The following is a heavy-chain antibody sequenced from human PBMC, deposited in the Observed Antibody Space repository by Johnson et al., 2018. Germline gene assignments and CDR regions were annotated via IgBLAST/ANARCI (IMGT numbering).Heavy chain of an antibody. V-gene: IGHV3-7*01. D-gene: IGHD2-15*01. CDR3: ARDFRYCSGGSCLNAFDI. CDR2: IKEVGSEN. J-gene: IGHJ3*02. CDR1: GFSFSSYW. Sequence: VQLQESGGGLVQPGGSLRLSCAASGFSFSSYWLSWVRQAPGKGLEWVANIKEVGSENYYVDSVKGRFTISRDNIKNSLYLQMNSMRDEDTDVYYCARDFRYCSGGSCLNAFDIWGQGTMVTVSS.